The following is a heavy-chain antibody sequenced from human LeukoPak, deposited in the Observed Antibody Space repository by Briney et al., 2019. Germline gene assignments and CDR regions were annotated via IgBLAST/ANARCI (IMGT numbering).Heavy chain of an antibody. Sequence: ASVKVSCKASGYTFTGYYMHWVRQAPGQGLEWMGWINPNSGGTNYAQKFQGRVTMTRDTSISTAYMDLSSLRSEGTAVYYCARTPRNGHIESWGQGTLVTVSS. J-gene: IGHJ5*01. D-gene: IGHD5-24*01. CDR1: GYTFTGYY. CDR3: ARTPRNGHIES. CDR2: INPNSGGT. V-gene: IGHV1-2*02.